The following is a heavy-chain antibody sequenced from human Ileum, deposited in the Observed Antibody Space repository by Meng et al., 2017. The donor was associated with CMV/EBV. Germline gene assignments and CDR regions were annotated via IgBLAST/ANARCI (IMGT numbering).Heavy chain of an antibody. V-gene: IGHV3-30*04. J-gene: IGHJ4*02. CDR3: VRSPLSVARDFYFDH. D-gene: IGHD5/OR15-5a*01. Sequence: GGSLRLSCAASGFDFSSHAMHWVRQAPGKGLEWMAVVSYDGTNTYHADSILGRFTVSRDNNRNTVSLQMKRVTSGDTGLYYCVRSPLSVARDFYFDHWGQGAQVTVSS. CDR2: VSYDGTNT. CDR1: GFDFSSHA.